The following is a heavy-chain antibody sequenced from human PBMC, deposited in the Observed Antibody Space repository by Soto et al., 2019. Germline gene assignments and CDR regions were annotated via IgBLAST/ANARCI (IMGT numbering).Heavy chain of an antibody. CDR1: GFTFSTYA. Sequence: GGSLRLSCAASGFTFSTYAMSWVRQAPGKGLEWVSTISGSDGSTYYADSVKGRFTISRDISKNTLYLQMNSLRAEDTAIYYCAKEGCSGFYYFDSWGQGTLVTVSS. D-gene: IGHD2-15*01. CDR2: ISGSDGST. V-gene: IGHV3-23*01. J-gene: IGHJ4*02. CDR3: AKEGCSGFYYFDS.